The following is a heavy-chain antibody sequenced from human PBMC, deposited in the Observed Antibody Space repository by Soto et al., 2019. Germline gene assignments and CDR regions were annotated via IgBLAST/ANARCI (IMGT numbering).Heavy chain of an antibody. V-gene: IGHV5-51*01. CDR2: IYPGDSDT. J-gene: IGHJ4*02. CDR1: GYSFTSYW. CDR3: ARHQGDSSGYYQMIFDY. D-gene: IGHD3-22*01. Sequence: GESLKISCKGSGYSFTSYWIGWVRQMPGKGLEWMGIIYPGDSDTRYSPSFQGQVTISADKSISTAYLQWSSLKASDTAMYYCARHQGDSSGYYQMIFDYWGQGTLVTVSS.